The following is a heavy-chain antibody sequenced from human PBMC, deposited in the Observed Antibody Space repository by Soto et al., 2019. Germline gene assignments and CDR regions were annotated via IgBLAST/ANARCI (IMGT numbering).Heavy chain of an antibody. CDR2: ISAYNGNT. Sequence: DSVNVSCKASGYTFTSDGISWVRQAPGQGLEWMGWISAYNGNTNYAQKLQGRVTMTTDTSTSTAYMEMRRLRSDDTAVYYCARDSPLTFDRSGWYEGGLWYYAMNVWGQ. CDR1: GYTFTSDG. D-gene: IGHD6-19*01. J-gene: IGHJ6*02. CDR3: ARDSPLTFDRSGWYEGGLWYYAMNV. V-gene: IGHV1-18*01.